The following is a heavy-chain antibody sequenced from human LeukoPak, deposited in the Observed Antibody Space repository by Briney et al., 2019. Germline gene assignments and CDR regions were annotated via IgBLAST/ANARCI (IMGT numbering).Heavy chain of an antibody. CDR3: ARELFDDYGDFFDY. Sequence: GGSVRLSCAASGFTFSSSWMYWVREAPGKGLVWVSRINGDGSTTSYADSVKGRFTISRDNAKNTLYLQMDSLRAEDAAVYYCARELFDDYGDFFDYWGQGTLVTVSS. CDR2: INGDGSTT. J-gene: IGHJ4*02. CDR1: GFTFSSSW. V-gene: IGHV3-74*01. D-gene: IGHD4-17*01.